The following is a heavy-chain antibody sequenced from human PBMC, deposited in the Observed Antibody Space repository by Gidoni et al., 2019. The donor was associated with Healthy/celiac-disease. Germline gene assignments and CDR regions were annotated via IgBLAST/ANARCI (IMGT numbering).Heavy chain of an antibody. V-gene: IGHV4-38-2*01. CDR2: IYHSGST. J-gene: IGHJ4*02. CDR3: ARSDMAIFDY. Sequence: QVQLQESGPGLVKPSETLSLTCAVSGYSISSGYYWGWNRQPPGKGLEWIGSIYHSGSTYYNPSLKSRVTISVDTSKNQFSLKLSSVTAADTAVYYCARSDMAIFDYWGQGTLVTVSS. CDR1: GYSISSGYY.